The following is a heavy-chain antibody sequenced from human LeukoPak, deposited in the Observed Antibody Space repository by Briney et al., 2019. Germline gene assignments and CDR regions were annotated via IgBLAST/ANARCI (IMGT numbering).Heavy chain of an antibody. J-gene: IGHJ4*02. V-gene: IGHV1-69*13. CDR1: GGTFSSYA. Sequence: ASVKVSCKASGGTFSSYAISWVRQGPGQGLEWMGGIIPIFGTANYAQKFQGRVTITADESTSTAYMELSSLRSEDPAVYYCAILALSGPIDYWGQGTQVTVSS. CDR2: IIPIFGTA. D-gene: IGHD6-19*01. CDR3: AILALSGPIDY.